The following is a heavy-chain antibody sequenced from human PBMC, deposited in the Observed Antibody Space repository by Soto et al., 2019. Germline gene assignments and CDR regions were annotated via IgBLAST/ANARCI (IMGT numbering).Heavy chain of an antibody. J-gene: IGHJ4*02. CDR2: FDPEDGET. D-gene: IGHD3-9*01. CDR1: GYTLTELS. Sequence: GASVKVSCKVSGYTLTELSMHWVRQAPGKGLEWMGGFDPEDGETIYAQKFQGRVTMTEDTSTDTAYMELSSLRSEDTAVYYCATSTPYDILTGYSYWGQGTLVTVSS. V-gene: IGHV1-24*01. CDR3: ATSTPYDILTGYSY.